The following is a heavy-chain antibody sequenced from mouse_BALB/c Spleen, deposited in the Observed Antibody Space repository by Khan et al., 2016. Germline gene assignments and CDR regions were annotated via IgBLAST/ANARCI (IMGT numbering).Heavy chain of an antibody. D-gene: IGHD1-1*01. CDR3: ARAGYYGYLAY. V-gene: IGHV4-1*02. Sequence: EVQLQESGGGLVHPGGSLKLSCAASGFDFSRYWMSWVRQAPGKGLEWIGEINPDSYTINYTPSLNDKFIISRDNAKNTLYLQMSKVRSEDTALYYCARAGYYGYLAYWGQGTLVTVSA. J-gene: IGHJ3*01. CDR2: INPDSYTI. CDR1: GFDFSRYW.